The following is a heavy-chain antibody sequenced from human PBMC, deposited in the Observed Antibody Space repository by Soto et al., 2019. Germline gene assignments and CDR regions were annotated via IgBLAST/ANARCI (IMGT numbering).Heavy chain of an antibody. CDR2: IYHSGST. D-gene: IGHD3-3*01. J-gene: IGHJ5*02. CDR1: GYSISSGYY. V-gene: IGHV4-38-2*01. Sequence: PETLSVTCSVSGYSISSGYYWGWIRQPPGKGLERNGSIYHSGSTYSNPSLKSPVTISVDTSKNQCSLKLRSVTAADTAVYYCARLSNMARTYYDFWSGLRRNWFDPWGQGTLVTVSS. CDR3: ARLSNMARTYYDFWSGLRRNWFDP.